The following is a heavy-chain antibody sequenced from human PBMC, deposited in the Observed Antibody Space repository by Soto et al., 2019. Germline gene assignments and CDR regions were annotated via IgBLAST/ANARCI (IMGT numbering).Heavy chain of an antibody. CDR2: ISAHNGNT. CDR3: ARGRYGDY. D-gene: IGHD1-1*01. CDR1: GYTFTSYG. Sequence: QVHLVQSGTGVKKPGASVRVSCKASGYTFTSYGITWVRQAPGQGLEWKGWISAHNGNTDYAQKLQGRVIVTRDTSTSTAYMELRSLISDDTAVYYCARGRYGDYWGQGALVTVSS. J-gene: IGHJ4*02. V-gene: IGHV1-18*01.